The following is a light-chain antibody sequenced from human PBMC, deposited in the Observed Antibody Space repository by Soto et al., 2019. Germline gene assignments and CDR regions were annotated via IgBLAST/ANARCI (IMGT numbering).Light chain of an antibody. CDR1: SSDVGGYKY. V-gene: IGLV2-14*01. CDR2: EVS. J-gene: IGLJ1*01. Sequence: QSALTQPASVSGSPGQSITISCTGTSSDVGGYKYVSWYQQHPGKAPKLMIYEVSKRTSGVSNRFSGSKSGNTASLTISGLQAEDEADYYCSSYTSSSPCVFGTGTKVTVL. CDR3: SSYTSSSPCV.